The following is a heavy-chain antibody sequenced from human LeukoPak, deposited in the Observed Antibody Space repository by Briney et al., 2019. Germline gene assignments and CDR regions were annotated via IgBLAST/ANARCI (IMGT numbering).Heavy chain of an antibody. J-gene: IGHJ5*02. CDR2: ISYDGTNK. Sequence: GTSLRLSCAASGFTFSTYAIHWVRQAPGKGLEWVALISYDGTNKYYADSVKGRFSISRDNSKNTLYLQMNSLRAEDTAVYYCARAPSDWFDPWGQGTLVTVSS. CDR3: ARAPSDWFDP. V-gene: IGHV3-30-3*01. CDR1: GFTFSTYA.